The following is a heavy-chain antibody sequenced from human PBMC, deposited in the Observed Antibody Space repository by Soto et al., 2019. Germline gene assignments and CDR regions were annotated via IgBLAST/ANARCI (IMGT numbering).Heavy chain of an antibody. Sequence: GGSLRLSCAASGFIFSNYWMSWVRQAPGKGLEWVANIKQDGSEKHYVDSVKGRFTISRDNADNSLYLQMNSLRAEDTAVYYCAKNNLYCSSTNCFVFDYWGQGTLVT. J-gene: IGHJ4*02. D-gene: IGHD2-2*01. CDR3: AKNNLYCSSTNCFVFDY. V-gene: IGHV3-7*01. CDR1: GFIFSNYW. CDR2: IKQDGSEK.